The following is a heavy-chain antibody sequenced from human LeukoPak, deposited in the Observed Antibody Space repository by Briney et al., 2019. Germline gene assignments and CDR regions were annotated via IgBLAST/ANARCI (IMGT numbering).Heavy chain of an antibody. V-gene: IGHV3-7*01. D-gene: IGHD4-11*01. Sequence: GGSLRLSCAASGFTFSRDWMSWVRQAPGKRLEWVANIKHDGSEKYYVDSVKGRFTISRDNAKNSLSLQMNSLRGEDTALYYCARESDHSNYPGTFDHWGPGTLVAVSS. CDR1: GFTFSRDW. CDR3: ARESDHSNYPGTFDH. CDR2: IKHDGSEK. J-gene: IGHJ4*02.